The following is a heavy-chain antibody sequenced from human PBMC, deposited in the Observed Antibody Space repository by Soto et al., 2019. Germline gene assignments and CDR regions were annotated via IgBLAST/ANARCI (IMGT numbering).Heavy chain of an antibody. CDR1: VFTVSSNY. D-gene: IGHD1-7*01. CDR3: ARSTTGTNYFDY. V-gene: IGHV3-53*01. J-gene: IGHJ4*02. Sequence: WWSLRLSRAASVFTVSSNYMSWFRQAPGKGLEWVSVIYSGGSTYYADSVKGRFTISRDNSKNTLYLQMNSLRAEDTAVYYCARSTTGTNYFDYWGQGTLVTVSS. CDR2: IYSGGST.